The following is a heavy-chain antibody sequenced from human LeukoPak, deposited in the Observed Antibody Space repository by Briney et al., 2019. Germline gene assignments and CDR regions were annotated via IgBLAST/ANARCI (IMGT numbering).Heavy chain of an antibody. CDR2: INPNSGGT. D-gene: IGHD3-3*01. CDR3: ASTFNDFWSGYYLIDYFDY. J-gene: IGHJ4*02. Sequence: GASVKVSCKASGYTFTGYYMHWVRQAPGQGLEWMGWINPNSGGTNYAQKFQGRVTMTRDTSISTAYMELSRLRSDDTAVYYCASTFNDFWSGYYLIDYFDYWGQGTLVTVSS. CDR1: GYTFTGYY. V-gene: IGHV1-2*02.